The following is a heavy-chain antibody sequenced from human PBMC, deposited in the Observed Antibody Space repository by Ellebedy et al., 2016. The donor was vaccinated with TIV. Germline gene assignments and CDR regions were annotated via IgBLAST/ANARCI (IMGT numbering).Heavy chain of an antibody. J-gene: IGHJ6*02. CDR1: GGSFSGNY. D-gene: IGHD3-9*01. V-gene: IGHV4-34*01. CDR3: ARAPGRALTAYYKRDYGMDV. Sequence: MPSETLSLTCAVYGGSFSGNYWRWICQLPGKGLEWIGEINHSGSTNYNPSLKSRVTISVDTSKNQFSLKLSSATAADTAVYYCARAPGRALTAYYKRDYGMDVWGQGTTVIVSS. CDR2: INHSGST.